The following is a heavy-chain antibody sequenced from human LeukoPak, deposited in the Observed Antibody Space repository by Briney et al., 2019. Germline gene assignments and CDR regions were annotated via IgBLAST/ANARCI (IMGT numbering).Heavy chain of an antibody. D-gene: IGHD2-2*01. Sequence: GGSLRLSCAASGFTFSSYSMNWVRQAPGKGLEWVSSISSSSSYIYYADSVRGRFTISRDNAKNSLYLQMNSLRAEDTAVYYCAREKEGYCSRTSCYLDYYYYYMDVWGKGTTVTISS. J-gene: IGHJ6*03. CDR3: AREKEGYCSRTSCYLDYYYYYMDV. CDR1: GFTFSSYS. V-gene: IGHV3-21*01. CDR2: ISSSSSYI.